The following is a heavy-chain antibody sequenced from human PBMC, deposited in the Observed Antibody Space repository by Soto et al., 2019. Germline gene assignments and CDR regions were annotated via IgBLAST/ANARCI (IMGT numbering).Heavy chain of an antibody. D-gene: IGHD2-2*01. CDR1: GYTFTSYG. J-gene: IGHJ5*02. CDR2: ISAYNGNT. CDR3: ARSCISTSCYYWFDP. V-gene: IGHV1-18*01. Sequence: GASVKVSCKTSGYTFTSYGINWVRQAPGQGLEWMGWISAYNGNTNYAQKLQGRVTMTTDTSTSTAYMELRSLRSDDTAVYYCARSCISTSCYYWFDPWGQGTLVTVSS.